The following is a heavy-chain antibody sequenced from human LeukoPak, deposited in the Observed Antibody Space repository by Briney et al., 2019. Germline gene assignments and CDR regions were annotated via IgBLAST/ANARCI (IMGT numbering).Heavy chain of an antibody. CDR1: GFTFSSYA. CDR2: FSGTTIST. D-gene: IGHD3-10*01. Sequence: GGSLRLSCAASGFTFSSYAMTWVRQAPGKGLDWVSSFSGTTISTYYADSVKGRFTISRDNSKSTLYLQINSLKAEDTAMYYCASYYYGSGSYPVTRGQGTLVTVSS. J-gene: IGHJ4*02. V-gene: IGHV3-23*01. CDR3: ASYYYGSGSYPVT.